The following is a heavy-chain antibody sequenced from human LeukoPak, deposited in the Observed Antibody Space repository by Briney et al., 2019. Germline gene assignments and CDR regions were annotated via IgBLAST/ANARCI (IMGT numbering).Heavy chain of an antibody. V-gene: IGHV4-59*01. D-gene: IGHD3-10*01. CDR3: ARDGMVRGVAIDAFDI. CDR2: IYYSGST. CDR1: GGSISSYY. J-gene: IGHJ3*02. Sequence: SETLSLTCTVSGGSISSYYWSWIRQPPGKGLEWIGYIYYSGSTNYNPSLKSRVTISVDTSKNQFSLKLSSVTAADTAVYYCARDGMVRGVAIDAFDIWGQGTMVTVSS.